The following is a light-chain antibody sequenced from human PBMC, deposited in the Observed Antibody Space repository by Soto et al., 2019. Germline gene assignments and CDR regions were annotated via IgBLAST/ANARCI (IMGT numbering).Light chain of an antibody. CDR1: SSDVGSYNL. CDR3: CSYAGSTTWV. CDR2: EGT. Sequence: QSVLTQPASVSGFPGQSITISCTGTSSDVGSYNLVSWYQHHPGKAPKLMIFEGTKRPSGVSNRFSGSRSGHTASLTISGLQAEDEADYYCCSYAGSTTWVFGEGTKLTVL. J-gene: IGLJ3*02. V-gene: IGLV2-23*01.